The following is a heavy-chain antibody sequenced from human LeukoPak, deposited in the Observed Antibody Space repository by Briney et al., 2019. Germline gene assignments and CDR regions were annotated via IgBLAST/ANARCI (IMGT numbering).Heavy chain of an antibody. D-gene: IGHD6-6*01. Sequence: ASVKVSCKASGYTFTSYDINWVRQATGQGLEWMGWINPNSGDSGSTQKFQGRVTMTRYSSISTAYMELSSLRSEDTAVYFCARRLNSSSGNFQHWGQGTLVTVSS. CDR1: GYTFTSYD. CDR3: ARRLNSSSGNFQH. CDR2: INPNSGDS. J-gene: IGHJ1*01. V-gene: IGHV1-8*01.